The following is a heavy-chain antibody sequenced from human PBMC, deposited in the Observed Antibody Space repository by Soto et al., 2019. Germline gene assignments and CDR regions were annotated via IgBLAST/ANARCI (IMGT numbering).Heavy chain of an antibody. CDR2: IYFTGNT. CDR3: AGQTFTIAAASYGRSNWFDP. Sequence: KPSETLSLTCTVSGGSITSSSHFWGWVRQPPGKGLEWIGTIYFTGNTYYTPSLKSRLTMSIDTSKNEFSLRLNSVTAADTAVYYCAGQTFTIAAASYGRSNWFDPWGPGTLATVSS. V-gene: IGHV4-39*01. J-gene: IGHJ5*02. CDR1: GGSITSSSHF. D-gene: IGHD6-25*01.